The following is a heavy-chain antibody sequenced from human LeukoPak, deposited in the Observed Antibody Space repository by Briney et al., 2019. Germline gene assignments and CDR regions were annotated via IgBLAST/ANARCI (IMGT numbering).Heavy chain of an antibody. CDR2: INPNSGGT. CDR1: GYTFTGYY. J-gene: IGHJ5*02. D-gene: IGHD6-6*01. Sequence: VASVKASCKASGYTFTGYYMHWVRQAPGQGLEWMGWINPNSGGTNYAQKFQGRVTMTRDTSISTAYMELSRLRSDDTAVYYCARESSSVSIWFDPWGQGTLVTVSS. V-gene: IGHV1-2*02. CDR3: ARESSSVSIWFDP.